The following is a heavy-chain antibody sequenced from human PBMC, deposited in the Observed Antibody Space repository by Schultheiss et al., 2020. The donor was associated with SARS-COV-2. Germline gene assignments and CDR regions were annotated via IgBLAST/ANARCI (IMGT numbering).Heavy chain of an antibody. CDR1: GFTFSSYS. J-gene: IGHJ4*02. Sequence: GGSLRLSCAASGFTFSSYSMNWVRQAPGKGLEWVSSISSSSSYIYYADSVKGRFTISRDNAKNSLYLQMNSLRAEDTAVYYCASSRGSSTSCFYWGQGTLVTVSS. V-gene: IGHV3-21*01. D-gene: IGHD2-2*01. CDR3: ASSRGSSTSCFY. CDR2: ISSSSSYI.